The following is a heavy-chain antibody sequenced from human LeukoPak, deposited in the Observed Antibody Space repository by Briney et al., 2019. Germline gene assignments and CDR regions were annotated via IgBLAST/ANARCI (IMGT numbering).Heavy chain of an antibody. Sequence: GGSLRLSCAASGLTFSNYWMDWVRQAPGKGLEWVASIKQDGSEKNYVDSVKGRFIISRDNAKNSLYLQMNTLRADDTAVYYCARDGFGTGSNWGQGTLVTVSS. CDR1: GLTFSNYW. D-gene: IGHD3-16*01. J-gene: IGHJ4*02. CDR2: IKQDGSEK. V-gene: IGHV3-7*03. CDR3: ARDGFGTGSN.